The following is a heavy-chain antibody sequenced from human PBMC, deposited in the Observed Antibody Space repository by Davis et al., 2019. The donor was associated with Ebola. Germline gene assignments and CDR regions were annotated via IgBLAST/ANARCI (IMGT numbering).Heavy chain of an antibody. J-gene: IGHJ4*02. CDR1: GGSFSGYY. CDR3: ARVRRPAVNYFDY. V-gene: IGHV4-34*01. CDR2: INHSGST. D-gene: IGHD4-17*01. Sequence: PSETLSLTCAVYGGSFSGYYWSWIRQPPGKGLEWIGEINHSGSTNYNPSLKSRVTISVDTSKNQFSLKLSSVTAADTAVYYCARVRRPAVNYFDYWGQGTLVTVSS.